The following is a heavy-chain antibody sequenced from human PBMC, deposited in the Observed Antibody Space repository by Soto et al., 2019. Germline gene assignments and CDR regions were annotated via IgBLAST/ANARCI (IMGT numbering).Heavy chain of an antibody. D-gene: IGHD3-10*01. V-gene: IGHV4-34*01. Sequence: QVQLQQWGAGLLKPSETLSLTCAVYGGSFSGYYWSWIRQPPGKGLEWIGEINHSGSTNYNPSLKSRVTISVDTSKNQFSLQLSSVTAADTAVYYCARFRRGSGSYYAFDYWGQGTLVTVSS. CDR1: GGSFSGYY. CDR3: ARFRRGSGSYYAFDY. CDR2: INHSGST. J-gene: IGHJ4*02.